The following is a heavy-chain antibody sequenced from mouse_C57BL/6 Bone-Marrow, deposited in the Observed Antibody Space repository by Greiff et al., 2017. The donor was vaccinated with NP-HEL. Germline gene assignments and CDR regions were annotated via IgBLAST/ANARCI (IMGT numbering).Heavy chain of an antibody. CDR1: GFNIKDDY. Sequence: VQLKESGAELVRPGASVKLSCTASGFNIKDDYMHWVKQRPEQGLEWIGWIDPENGDTEYASKFQGKATITADTSSNTAYLQLSSLTSEDTAVYYCTRRVTTVPYWYFDVWGTGTTVTVSS. D-gene: IGHD1-1*01. CDR3: TRRVTTVPYWYFDV. J-gene: IGHJ1*03. V-gene: IGHV14-4*01. CDR2: IDPENGDT.